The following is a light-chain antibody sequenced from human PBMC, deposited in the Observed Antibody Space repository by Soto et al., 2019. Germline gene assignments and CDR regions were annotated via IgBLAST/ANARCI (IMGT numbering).Light chain of an antibody. V-gene: IGKV1-5*01. CDR1: QSISSW. J-gene: IGKJ4*01. CDR3: XQLNSYHPLT. Sequence: DFQMAQSPSTLSASVGDRVTITCRASQSISSWLAWYQQKPGKAPKLLIYAASTLQSGVPSRFSGSGSGTDFTLTISSLQPEDFATYXCXQLNSYHPLTFGGGTKVDIK. CDR2: AAS.